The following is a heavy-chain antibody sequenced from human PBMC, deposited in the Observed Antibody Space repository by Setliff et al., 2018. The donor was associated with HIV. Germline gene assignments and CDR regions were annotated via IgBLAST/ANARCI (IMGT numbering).Heavy chain of an antibody. Sequence: SETLSLTCAVYGGSFSGYYWSWIRQPPGKGLEWIGEINHSGSTNYNPSLKSRVTISVDTPKNQFSLKMSSVTAADTAVYYCTSGNLRAGLGYWGQGTLVTVSS. D-gene: IGHD6-19*01. CDR2: INHSGST. CDR1: GGSFSGYY. J-gene: IGHJ4*02. CDR3: TSGNLRAGLGY. V-gene: IGHV4-34*01.